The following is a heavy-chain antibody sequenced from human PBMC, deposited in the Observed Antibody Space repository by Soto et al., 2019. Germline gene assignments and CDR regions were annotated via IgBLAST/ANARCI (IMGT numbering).Heavy chain of an antibody. V-gene: IGHV5-51*01. D-gene: IGHD3-3*01. CDR2: IYPGDSDT. CDR3: ARHGRYDFWSGYYPSDYYYYYMDV. J-gene: IGHJ6*03. Sequence: PEESLKISCKGSGYSFTSYWIGWVRQMPGKGLEWMGIIYPGDSDTRYSPSFQGQVTISADKSISTAYLQWSSLKASDTAMYYCARHGRYDFWSGYYPSDYYYYYMDVWGKGTTVTVSS. CDR1: GYSFTSYW.